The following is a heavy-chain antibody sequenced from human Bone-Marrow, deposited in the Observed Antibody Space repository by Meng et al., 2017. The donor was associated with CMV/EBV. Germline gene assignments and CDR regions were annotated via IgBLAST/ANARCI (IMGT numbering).Heavy chain of an antibody. CDR1: FSLSTSGVG. CDR2: IYWNDDK. D-gene: IGHD6-13*01. J-gene: IGHJ5*02. CDR3: ARKDSSSWYGGNWVDP. Sequence: FSLSTSGVGVGWIRQPPGKALEWLALIYWNDDKRYSPSLKSRLTITKDTSKNQVVLTMTNMDPVDTATYYCARKDSSSWYGGNWVDPWGQGTLVTVSS. V-gene: IGHV2-5*01.